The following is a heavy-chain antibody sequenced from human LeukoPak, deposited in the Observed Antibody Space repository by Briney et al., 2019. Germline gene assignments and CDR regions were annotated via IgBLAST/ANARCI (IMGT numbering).Heavy chain of an antibody. D-gene: IGHD3-10*01. V-gene: IGHV3-23*01. CDR1: GVTFSSYA. J-gene: IGHJ4*02. CDR3: ATPPQQDMVRGAPREYFDY. Sequence: GGTLRLSCAASGVTFSSYAMSWVCHAPREGLGRVSAICGSVGSTYYADSVKGRFTISSDNSKNTLYLQMNSLRAEDTAVYYCATPPQQDMVRGAPREYFDYWGQGTLVTVSS. CDR2: ICGSVGST.